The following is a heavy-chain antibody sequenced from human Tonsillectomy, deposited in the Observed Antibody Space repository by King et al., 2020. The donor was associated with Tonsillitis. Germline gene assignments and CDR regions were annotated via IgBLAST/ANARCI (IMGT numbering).Heavy chain of an antibody. CDR2: IYSMGGT. CDR3: ASTLCGGDCPYYYYYYMDV. CDR1: GGSISSGSYY. V-gene: IGHV4-61*02. Sequence: QLQESGPGLVKPSQTLSLICSVSGGSISSGSYYWSWIRQPAGKGLEWMGRIYSMGGTNYNPSLKSRATISMDTSKNQFSLKLSSVTAADTAVFYCASTLCGGDCPYYYYYYMDVWGKGTTVTVSS. J-gene: IGHJ6*03. D-gene: IGHD2-21*02.